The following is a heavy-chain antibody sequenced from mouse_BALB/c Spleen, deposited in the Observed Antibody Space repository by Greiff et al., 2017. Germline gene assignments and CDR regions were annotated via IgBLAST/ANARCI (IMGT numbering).Heavy chain of an antibody. Sequence: QVQLQQPGAELVRPGASVKLSCKASGYTFTSYWINWVKQRPGQGLEWIGNIYPSDSYTNYNQKFKDKATLTVDKSSSTAYMQLSSPTSEDSAVYYCTRSGVRGGDYFDYWGQGTTLTVSS. V-gene: IGHV1-69*02. CDR3: TRSGVRGGDYFDY. J-gene: IGHJ2*01. CDR1: GYTFTSYW. D-gene: IGHD2-14*01. CDR2: IYPSDSYT.